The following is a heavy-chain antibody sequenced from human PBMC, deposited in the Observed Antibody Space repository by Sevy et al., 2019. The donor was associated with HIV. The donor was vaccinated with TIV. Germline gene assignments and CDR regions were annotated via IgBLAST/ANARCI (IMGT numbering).Heavy chain of an antibody. CDR2: MNPGGGGT. V-gene: IGHV1-46*01. CDR3: AAGPEIALWSPPVGH. J-gene: IGHJ1*01. D-gene: IGHD5-18*01. Sequence: ASVKVSCKASGLTFTSYYMHWVRQAPGQGLEWMGMMNPGGGGTSYAQKFQGRVTMTRDTSTSTVLMERSSLRSEDTAVYYCAAGPEIALWSPPVGHWGQGTLVTVSS. CDR1: GLTFTSYY.